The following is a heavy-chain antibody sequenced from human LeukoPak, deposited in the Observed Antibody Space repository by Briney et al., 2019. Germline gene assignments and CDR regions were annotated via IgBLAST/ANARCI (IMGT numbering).Heavy chain of an antibody. CDR3: AGGLYDSSGYSFDY. V-gene: IGHV4-31*03. Sequence: NPSETLSLTCTVSGGSISSGGYYWSWIRRPPGKGLEWVGYIYYGGSTYYNPSLKSRVTISVDTSKNQFSLKLTSVTAADTAVYYCAGGLYDSSGYSFDYWGQGTLVTVSA. CDR1: GGSISSGGYY. J-gene: IGHJ4*02. CDR2: IYYGGST. D-gene: IGHD3-22*01.